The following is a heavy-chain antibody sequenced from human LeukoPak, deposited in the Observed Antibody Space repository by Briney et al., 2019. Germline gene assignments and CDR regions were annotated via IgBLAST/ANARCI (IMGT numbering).Heavy chain of an antibody. Sequence: GASVKVSCKASGYTFTSYGISWVRQAPGQGLEWMGWINPNSGGTNYAQKFQGRVTMTRDTSIRTAYMELRRLRSDDTAVYYCARLLGSGGTYPILIRATYKWFDPWGQGTLVTVSS. D-gene: IGHD1-26*01. CDR3: ARLLGSGGTYPILIRATYKWFDP. CDR1: GYTFTSYG. V-gene: IGHV1-2*02. J-gene: IGHJ5*02. CDR2: INPNSGGT.